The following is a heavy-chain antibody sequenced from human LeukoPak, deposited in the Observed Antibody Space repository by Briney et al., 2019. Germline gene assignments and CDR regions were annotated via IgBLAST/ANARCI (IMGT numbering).Heavy chain of an antibody. D-gene: IGHD1-26*01. Sequence: SETLSLTCTVSGGSISSYYWSWLRQPPGKGLEWIGYIYYSGSTNYNPSLKSRVTISVDTSKNQFSLKLSSVTAADTAVYYCARRVGPFDYWGQGTLVTVSS. J-gene: IGHJ4*02. CDR3: ARRVGPFDY. CDR2: IYYSGST. CDR1: GGSISSYY. V-gene: IGHV4-59*08.